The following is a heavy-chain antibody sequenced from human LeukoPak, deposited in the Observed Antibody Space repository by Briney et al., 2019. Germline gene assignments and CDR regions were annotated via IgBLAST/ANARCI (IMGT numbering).Heavy chain of an antibody. CDR2: INPNSGGT. Sequence: ASVKVSCKASGYTFTGYYMHWVRQAPGQGLEWMGWINPNSGGTNYAQKFQGRVTMTRDTSISTAYMELSGLRSDDTAVYYCARGRGRVAGTVKINDAFDIWGQGTMVTVSS. CDR3: ARGRGRVAGTVKINDAFDI. J-gene: IGHJ3*02. D-gene: IGHD6-19*01. V-gene: IGHV1-2*02. CDR1: GYTFTGYY.